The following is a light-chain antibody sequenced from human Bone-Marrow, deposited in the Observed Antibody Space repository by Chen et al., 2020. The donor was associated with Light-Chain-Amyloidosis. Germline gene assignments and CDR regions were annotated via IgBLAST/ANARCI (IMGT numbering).Light chain of an antibody. CDR3: QQYYSTHALT. V-gene: IGKV4-1*01. J-gene: IGKJ4*01. Sequence: DIVMTQSPDSLAVSLGERATINCKFSQSVLYSSNNKNYLAWYQQKPGQPPKLLIYWASTRESGVPDRFSGSGSGTDFTLTISSLQAEDVAVYYCQQYYSTHALTFGGGTKVEIK. CDR1: QSVLYSSNNKNY. CDR2: WAS.